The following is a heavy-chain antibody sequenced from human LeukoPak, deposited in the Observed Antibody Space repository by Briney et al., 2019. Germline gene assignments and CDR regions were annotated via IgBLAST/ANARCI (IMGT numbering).Heavy chain of an antibody. V-gene: IGHV1-18*01. D-gene: IGHD3-10*01. CDR1: GYTFTSYG. Sequence: GASVKVSCKASGYTFTSYGISWVRQAPGQGLEWMGWISAYNGNTNYAQKLQGRVTMTTDTSTSTAYMELRSLRSDDTAVYYCARDQYYGSGSSYGMDVWGQGTTVTVSS. J-gene: IGHJ6*02. CDR2: ISAYNGNT. CDR3: ARDQYYGSGSSYGMDV.